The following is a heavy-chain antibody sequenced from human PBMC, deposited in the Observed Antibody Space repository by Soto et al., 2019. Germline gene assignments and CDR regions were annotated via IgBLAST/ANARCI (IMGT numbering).Heavy chain of an antibody. Sequence: QVQLQESGPGLVKPSGTLSLTCAVSGGSISSSNWWSWVRQPPGKGLEWIGEIYHSGSTNYNPSLKSRVTISVDKSKNQVSLKRSSVTAADTAVYYCARDVAAAGTGPWFDPWGQGTLVTVSS. CDR3: ARDVAAAGTGPWFDP. V-gene: IGHV4-4*02. J-gene: IGHJ5*02. CDR1: GGSISSSNW. D-gene: IGHD6-13*01. CDR2: IYHSGST.